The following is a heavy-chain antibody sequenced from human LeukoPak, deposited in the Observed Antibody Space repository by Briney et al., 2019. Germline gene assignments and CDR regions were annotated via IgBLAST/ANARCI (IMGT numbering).Heavy chain of an antibody. Sequence: ASVKVSCKASGYTFTGYYMHWARQAPGQGLEWMGGIIPIFGTANYAQKFQGRVTITADESTSTAYMELSSLRSEDTAVYYCARGLYDSSSGDAFDIWGQGTMVTVSS. V-gene: IGHV1-69*13. D-gene: IGHD3-22*01. CDR1: GYTFTGYY. CDR3: ARGLYDSSSGDAFDI. CDR2: IIPIFGTA. J-gene: IGHJ3*02.